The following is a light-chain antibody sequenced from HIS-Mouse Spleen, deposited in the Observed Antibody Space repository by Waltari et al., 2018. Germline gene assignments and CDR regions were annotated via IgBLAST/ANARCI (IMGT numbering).Light chain of an antibody. J-gene: IGLJ1*01. CDR3: SSYTSSSTV. CDR1: SSDVGSYNR. V-gene: IGLV2-18*02. Sequence: QSALTQPPSVSGSPGQSVTISCTGTSSDVGSYNRVSWYQQPPGTAPKLLISEVSKRPSGVPGRVSGSKSGNTASLTISGLQAEDEADYYCSSYTSSSTVFGTGTKVTVL. CDR2: EVS.